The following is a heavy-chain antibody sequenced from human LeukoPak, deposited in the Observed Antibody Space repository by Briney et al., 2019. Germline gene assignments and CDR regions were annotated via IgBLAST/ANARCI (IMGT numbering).Heavy chain of an antibody. J-gene: IGHJ6*03. CDR2: INHSGST. D-gene: IGHD6-6*01. Sequence: SETLSLTYAVYGGSFSGYYWSWIRQPPGKGLEWIGEINHSGSTNYNPSLKSRVTISVDTSKNQFSLKLSSVTAADTAVYYCARQGRIAAPKYYYYYYYTDVWGKGTTVTVSS. CDR3: ARQGRIAAPKYYYYYYYTDV. CDR1: GGSFSGYY. V-gene: IGHV4-34*01.